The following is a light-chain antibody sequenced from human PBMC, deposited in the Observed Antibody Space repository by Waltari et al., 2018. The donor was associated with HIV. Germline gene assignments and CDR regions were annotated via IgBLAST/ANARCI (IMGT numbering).Light chain of an antibody. Sequence: SSVLTQPPSVSVAPGKTARIPCGGNNIERKRVHWYQQKPGQAPALVIYYDSDRPPGIPERFSGSNSGDTATLTISRVGDGDEADYYCQVWDSSSDHVLFGGGTKLTVL. J-gene: IGLJ3*02. CDR3: QVWDSSSDHVL. CDR1: NIERKR. V-gene: IGLV3-21*04. CDR2: YDS.